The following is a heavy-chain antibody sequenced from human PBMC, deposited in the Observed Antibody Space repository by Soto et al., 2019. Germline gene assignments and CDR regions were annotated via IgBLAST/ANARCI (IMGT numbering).Heavy chain of an antibody. D-gene: IGHD6-13*01. CDR1: GGSISSDGYS. V-gene: IGHV4-30-2*01. J-gene: IGHJ5*02. Sequence: NPSETLSLTCAVSGGSISSDGYSWSWIRQPPGKGLEWIGYIYHSGSTYYNPSLKSRVTISVDRSKNQFSLKLSSVTAADTAVYYCARGRRQLVLLQYPNSWFDPWGQGTLVTVSS. CDR3: ARGRRQLVLLQYPNSWFDP. CDR2: IYHSGST.